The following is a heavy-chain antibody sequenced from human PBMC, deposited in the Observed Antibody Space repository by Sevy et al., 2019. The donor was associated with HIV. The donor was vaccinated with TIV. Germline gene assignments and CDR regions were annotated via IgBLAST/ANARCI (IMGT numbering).Heavy chain of an antibody. J-gene: IGHJ4*02. Sequence: GGSLRLSCAASGFTFSSYAMSWVRQAPGKGLEWVSAISGSGGSTYYADSVKGRFTISRDNSKNTLYLQMNSLRAEDTAVYYCAKQPRFLEWLPYFDYWGQGTLVTVSS. V-gene: IGHV3-23*01. D-gene: IGHD3-3*01. CDR1: GFTFSSYA. CDR2: ISGSGGST. CDR3: AKQPRFLEWLPYFDY.